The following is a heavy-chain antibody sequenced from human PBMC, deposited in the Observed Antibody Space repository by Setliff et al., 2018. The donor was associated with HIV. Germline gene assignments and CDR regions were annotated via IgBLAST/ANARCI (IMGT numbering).Heavy chain of an antibody. V-gene: IGHV4-39*01. Sequence: SETLSLTCTVSGGSISSSSYYWGWIRRPPGKGLEWIGSIYYSGSTYYNPSLKSRVTISVDTSKNQFSLKLSSVTAADTAVYYCAGTSELDTGYFDYWGQGTLVTVSS. CDR3: AGTSELDTGYFDY. J-gene: IGHJ4*02. D-gene: IGHD1-7*01. CDR1: GGSISSSSYY. CDR2: IYYSGST.